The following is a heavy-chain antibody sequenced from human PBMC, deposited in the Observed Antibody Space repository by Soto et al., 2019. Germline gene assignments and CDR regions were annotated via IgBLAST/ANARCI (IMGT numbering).Heavy chain of an antibody. CDR2: ISSNGGST. V-gene: IGHV3-64D*06. Sequence: GGSLRLSCSASGFTFSSYAMHWVRQAPGKGLEYVSAISSNGGSTYYADSVKGRFTISRDNSKNTLYLQMSSLRAEDTALYYCARGDYYDSSGPFSDAFDIWGQGTMVTVSS. CDR3: ARGDYYDSSGPFSDAFDI. D-gene: IGHD3-22*01. J-gene: IGHJ3*02. CDR1: GFTFSSYA.